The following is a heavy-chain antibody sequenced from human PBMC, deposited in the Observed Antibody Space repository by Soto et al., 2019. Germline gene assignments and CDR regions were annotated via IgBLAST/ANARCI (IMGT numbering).Heavy chain of an antibody. D-gene: IGHD3-22*01. J-gene: IGHJ4*02. CDR2: IIPIFGTA. Sequence: ASVKVSCKASGGTFSSYAISWVRQAPGQGLEWMGGIIPIFGTANYAQKFQGRVTITADESTSTAYMELSSLRSEDTAVYYCARDFSPISYYYDSSGYLDYWGQGTLVTVSS. CDR3: ARDFSPISYYYDSSGYLDY. V-gene: IGHV1-69*13. CDR1: GGTFSSYA.